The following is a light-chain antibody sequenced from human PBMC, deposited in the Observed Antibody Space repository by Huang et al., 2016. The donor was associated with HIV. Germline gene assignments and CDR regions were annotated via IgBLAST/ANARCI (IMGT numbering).Light chain of an antibody. J-gene: IGKJ2*01. CDR3: QQYNEWPRT. CDR1: HSVSNN. V-gene: IGKV3-15*01. Sequence: EGVMTQSPVTLSVSPWERVTLSCRASHSVSNNVAWYQQKPGQAPSLLLYDASTRATDIPARFSGSGSGIEFTLTISGLQSEDFAVYYCQQYNEWPRTFGQGTKLEIK. CDR2: DAS.